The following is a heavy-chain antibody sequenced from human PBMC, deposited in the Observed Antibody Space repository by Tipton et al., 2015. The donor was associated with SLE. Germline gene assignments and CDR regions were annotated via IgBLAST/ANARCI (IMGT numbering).Heavy chain of an antibody. CDR2: INHSGST. J-gene: IGHJ4*02. V-gene: IGHV4-34*01. CDR3: ARGPEGYFDS. CDR1: GGSFSGYY. Sequence: TLSLTCAVYGGSFSGYYWSWIRQPPGKGLEWIGEINHSGSTNYNPSLKSRVTISVDTSKNQFSLKLSSVTAADTAVYYCARGPEGYFDSWGQGTLVTVSS.